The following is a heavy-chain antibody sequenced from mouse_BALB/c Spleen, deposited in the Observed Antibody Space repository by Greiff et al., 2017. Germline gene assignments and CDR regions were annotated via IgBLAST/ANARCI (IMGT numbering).Heavy chain of an antibody. CDR2: INPGSGGT. D-gene: IGHD2-14*01. CDR1: GYAFTNYL. Sequence: VQLQQSGAELVRPGTSVKVSCKASGYAFTNYLIEWVKQRPGQGLEWIGVINPGSGGTNYNEKFKGKATLTADKSSSTAYMQLSSLTSDDSAVYFCARGNRYDEGAMDYWGQGTSVTVSS. V-gene: IGHV1-54*01. CDR3: ARGNRYDEGAMDY. J-gene: IGHJ4*01.